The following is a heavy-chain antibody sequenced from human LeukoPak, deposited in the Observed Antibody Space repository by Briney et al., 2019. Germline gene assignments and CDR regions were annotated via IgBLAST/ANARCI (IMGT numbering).Heavy chain of an antibody. D-gene: IGHD5-18*01. V-gene: IGHV1-69*04. CDR3: ARGAPAMASTFDP. CDR2: IIPILGIA. J-gene: IGHJ5*02. Sequence: SVKVSCKASGGTFSSYAISWVRQAPGQGLEWMGRIIPILGIANYAQKFQGRVTITADKSTSTAYMELRSLRSDDTAVYYCARGAPAMASTFDPWGQGTLVTVSS. CDR1: GGTFSSYA.